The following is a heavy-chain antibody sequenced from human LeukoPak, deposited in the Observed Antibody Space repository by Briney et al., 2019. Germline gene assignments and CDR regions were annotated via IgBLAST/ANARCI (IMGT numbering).Heavy chain of an antibody. CDR3: AREYCSGGSCYYDIFDY. CDR2: INHSGST. J-gene: IGHJ4*02. V-gene: IGHV4-34*01. D-gene: IGHD2-15*01. Sequence: PSETVCLTCAVYGGSFSGYYWSWIRQPPGKGLEWIGEINHSGSTNYNPSLKSRVTISVDTSKNQFSLKLSSVTAADTAVYYCAREYCSGGSCYYDIFDYWGQGTLVTVSS. CDR1: GGSFSGYY.